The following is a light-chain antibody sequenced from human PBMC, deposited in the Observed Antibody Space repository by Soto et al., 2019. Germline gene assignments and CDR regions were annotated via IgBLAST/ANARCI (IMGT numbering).Light chain of an antibody. J-gene: IGKJ4*01. CDR2: GSS. Sequence: DIQMTQSPSSLSASVGDRVTITCRASQNIVNFLNWFQQKPGKAPKLLIYGSSSLQSGVPARFSGTGSGTDFTLTISSLQPEDFATYYCQQSRDTILTFGGGTKVDIK. V-gene: IGKV1-39*01. CDR1: QNIVNF. CDR3: QQSRDTILT.